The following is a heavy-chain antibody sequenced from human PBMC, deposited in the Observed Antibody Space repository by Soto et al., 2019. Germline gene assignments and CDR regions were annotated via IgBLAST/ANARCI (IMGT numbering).Heavy chain of an antibody. CDR1: GFTFSDYW. Sequence: RGSLRLSCAVSGFTFSDYWMSWVRQAPGKGLEWVANIKQDGNEKYYVDSVKGRFTISRDNAKNSLYLQMNSLRAEDTAVYYCARGLCSNGYSSPWDTHDFSSQGT. D-gene: IGHD2-15*01. CDR2: IKQDGNEK. V-gene: IGHV3-7*01. J-gene: IGHJ3*01. CDR3: ARGLCSNGYSSPWDTHDF.